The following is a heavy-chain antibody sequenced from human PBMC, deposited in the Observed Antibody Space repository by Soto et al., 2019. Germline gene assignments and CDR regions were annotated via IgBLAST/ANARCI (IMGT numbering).Heavy chain of an antibody. J-gene: IGHJ4*02. D-gene: IGHD1-26*01. CDR2: MYNSGTT. Sequence: PSETLSLTCTVSGGSINSGGYFWTWVRQHPGKGLEWIGYMYNSGTTYYTSSLKSRVNISGDTSKNQFSLRLSSMTAADTAVYYWARAKGRSFLDSWGQGTLVTVSS. CDR1: GGSINSGGYF. CDR3: ARAKGRSFLDS. V-gene: IGHV4-31*03.